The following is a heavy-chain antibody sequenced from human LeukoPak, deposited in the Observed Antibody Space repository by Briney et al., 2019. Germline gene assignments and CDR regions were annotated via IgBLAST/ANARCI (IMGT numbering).Heavy chain of an antibody. CDR3: ARVKAVAGRSDAFDI. V-gene: IGHV3-7*01. D-gene: IGHD6-19*01. J-gene: IGHJ3*02. Sequence: GGTLRLSCAASGFTFATYGMSWVRQAPGKGLEWVANIKQDGSETYYVDSVKGRFTISSDNAKNSLYLQMNSLRADDTAVYYCARVKAVAGRSDAFDIWGQGTMVTVSS. CDR2: IKQDGSET. CDR1: GFTFATYG.